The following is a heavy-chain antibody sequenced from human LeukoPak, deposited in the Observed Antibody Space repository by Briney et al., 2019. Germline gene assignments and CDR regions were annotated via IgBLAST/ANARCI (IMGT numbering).Heavy chain of an antibody. J-gene: IGHJ3*02. Sequence: GGSLRLSCAASGFTFSSYEMNWVRQAPGKGLEWVSYISSGSSTIYYADSVKGRFTISRDNAKNSLCLQMNSLRDEDTAVYYCARENIVVVTAIRDAFDIWGQGTMVTVSS. V-gene: IGHV3-48*02. CDR1: GFTFSSYE. CDR2: ISSGSSTI. CDR3: ARENIVVVTAIRDAFDI. D-gene: IGHD2-21*02.